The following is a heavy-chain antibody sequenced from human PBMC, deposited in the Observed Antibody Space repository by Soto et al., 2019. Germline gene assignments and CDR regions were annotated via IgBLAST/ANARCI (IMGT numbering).Heavy chain of an antibody. Sequence: EVQLVESGGCLVQPGGSLRVSCAASGFTFTSYWMSWVRQAPGKGLEWVANIKEDGSAKYYLDSVKGRFTISRDNAKNSLYLQMNSLIADDTAVYYCAREDFYRFDYWGQGNLVTVSS. CDR3: AREDFYRFDY. CDR1: GFTFTSYW. J-gene: IGHJ4*02. CDR2: IKEDGSAK. V-gene: IGHV3-7*01.